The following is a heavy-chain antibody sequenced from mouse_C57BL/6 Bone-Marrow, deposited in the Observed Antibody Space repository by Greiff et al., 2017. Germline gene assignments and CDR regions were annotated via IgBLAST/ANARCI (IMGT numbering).Heavy chain of an antibody. V-gene: IGHV1-26*01. J-gene: IGHJ3*01. D-gene: IGHD2-12*01. Sequence: VQLQQSGPELVKPGASVKISCKASGYTFTDSYMNWVKQSPGKSLEWIGDINPNNGGTSYNQKFKGKATLTVDKTSSTAYMELRSLTSEDSAVYYCARNYYSAYWGQGTLVTVSA. CDR1: GYTFTDSY. CDR3: ARNYYSAY. CDR2: INPNNGGT.